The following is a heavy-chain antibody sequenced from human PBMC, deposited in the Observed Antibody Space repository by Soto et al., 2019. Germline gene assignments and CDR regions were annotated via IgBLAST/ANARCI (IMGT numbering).Heavy chain of an antibody. V-gene: IGHV4-30-2*01. D-gene: IGHD3-3*01. Sequence: QLQLQESGSGLVKPSQTLSLTCAVSGGSISSGGYSWSWIRQPPGKGLEWIGYIYHSGSTYYNPSLKSRVPISEDMSKNQFSLKLSSVTVADTAVYYCARESIPYYFWRGGHSRGSIYFDSWVQGTLVTVSS. CDR3: ARESIPYYFWRGGHSRGSIYFDS. CDR1: GGSISSGGYS. CDR2: IYHSGST. J-gene: IGHJ4*02.